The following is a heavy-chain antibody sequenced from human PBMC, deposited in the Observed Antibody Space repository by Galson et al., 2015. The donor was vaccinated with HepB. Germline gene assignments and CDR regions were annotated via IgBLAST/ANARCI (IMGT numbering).Heavy chain of an antibody. V-gene: IGHV1-58*02. CDR3: ATVGGWRPTNNSDY. D-gene: IGHD1-26*01. CDR1: GFTFSHSA. J-gene: IGHJ4*02. Sequence: SVKVSCKASGFTFSHSAMQWVRQARGQRPEWIGWIVVGSSNTNYAQKFQERVTISRDMSTSTAYMELSNLRSEDTAVYYCATVGGWRPTNNSDYWGQGTLVTVSS. CDR2: IVVGSSNT.